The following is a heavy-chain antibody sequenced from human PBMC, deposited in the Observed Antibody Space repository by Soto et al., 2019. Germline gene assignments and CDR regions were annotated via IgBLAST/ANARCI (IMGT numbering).Heavy chain of an antibody. J-gene: IGHJ3*02. CDR3: ARTASSYAIDI. V-gene: IGHV3-72*01. D-gene: IGHD2-21*02. CDR2: IRKKVNSDST. CDR1: GLTFSDYY. Sequence: GSLRLSCAASGLTFSDYYMDWVRQAPGKGLEWVARIRKKVNSDSTEYAASVKGRFSISRDDSKNSLYLQMDSLKSEDTAVYYCARTASSYAIDIWGQGTMVTVSS.